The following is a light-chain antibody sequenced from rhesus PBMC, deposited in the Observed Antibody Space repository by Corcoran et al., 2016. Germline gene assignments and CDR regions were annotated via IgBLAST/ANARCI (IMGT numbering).Light chain of an antibody. CDR1: SSDIGSYNY. V-gene: IGLV2-32*02. CDR3: SSYVNSDTFI. J-gene: IGLJ1*01. CDR2: EVS. Sequence: QAALTQPRSMSGSPGQSVTISCTGTSSDIGSYNYVSWYQQYPGTAPKLMISEVSKRASGVSDRFSGSKSGNTASLTISGLQADDEADYYCSSYVNSDTFIFDVGTRLTVL.